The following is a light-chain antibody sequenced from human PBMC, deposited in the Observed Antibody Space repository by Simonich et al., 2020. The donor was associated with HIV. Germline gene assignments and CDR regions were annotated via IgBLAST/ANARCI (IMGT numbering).Light chain of an antibody. CDR3: QQYNNWPPA. J-gene: IGKJ4*01. Sequence: EIVMTQSTSTLSVSPGKRATPPCRASHLIRSTLAWYQQKPGQTPRLLIYAASTRATGIPVGFSGSGAGTEFTLTISSMESEDFAVYYCQQYNNWPPAFGGGTNVEIK. V-gene: IGKV3-15*01. CDR1: HLIRST. CDR2: AAS.